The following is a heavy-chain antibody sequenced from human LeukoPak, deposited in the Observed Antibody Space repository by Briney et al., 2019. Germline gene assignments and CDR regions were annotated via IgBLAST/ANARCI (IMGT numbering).Heavy chain of an antibody. CDR3: ARDLGERWLQLDYYFDY. Sequence: GGSLRLSCAASGFTFSSYGMPWVRQAPGKGLEGVAVIWYDGSNKYYADSVKGRFTISRDNSKNTLYLQMNSLRAEDTAVYYCARDLGERWLQLDYYFDYWGQGTLVTVSS. CDR1: GFTFSSYG. V-gene: IGHV3-33*01. J-gene: IGHJ4*02. CDR2: IWYDGSNK. D-gene: IGHD5-24*01.